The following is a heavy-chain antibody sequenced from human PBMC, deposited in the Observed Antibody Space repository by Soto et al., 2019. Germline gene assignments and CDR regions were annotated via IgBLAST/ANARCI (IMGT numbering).Heavy chain of an antibody. CDR1: GFTFGDYA. D-gene: IGHD4-4*01. V-gene: IGHV3-49*04. CDR2: IRSKAYGGTT. CDR3: TRVRGYSNLHYYYYGMDV. Sequence: GGSLRLSCTASGFTFGDYAMSWVRQAPGKGLEWVGFIRSKAYGGTTEYAASVKGRFTISRDDSKSIAYLQMNSLKTEDTAVYYCTRVRGYSNLHYYYYGMDVWGQGTTVTVSS. J-gene: IGHJ6*02.